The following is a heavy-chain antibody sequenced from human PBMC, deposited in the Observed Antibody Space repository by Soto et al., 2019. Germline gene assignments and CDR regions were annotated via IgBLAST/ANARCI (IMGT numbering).Heavy chain of an antibody. CDR1: GYTFTGYY. CDR3: ARGHQSTIFGVVNYGMDV. D-gene: IGHD3-3*01. J-gene: IGHJ6*02. CDR2: INPNSGGT. V-gene: IGHV1-2*04. Sequence: ASVKVSCTASGYTFTGYYMHWVRQAPGQGLEWMGWINPNSGGTNYAQKFQGWVTMTRDTSISTAYMELSRLRSDDTAVYYCARGHQSTIFGVVNYGMDVWGQGTTVTVSS.